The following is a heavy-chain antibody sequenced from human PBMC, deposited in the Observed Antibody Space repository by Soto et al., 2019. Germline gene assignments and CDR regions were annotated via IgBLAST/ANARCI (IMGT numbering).Heavy chain of an antibody. CDR2: IRSKAYGGTT. Sequence: EVQLVESGGGLVQPGRSLRLSCTASGFTFGDYAMSWFRQAPGKGLEWVGFIRSKAYGGTTEYAASVKGRFTISRDDSKSIAYLQMNSLKTEDTAVYYCTREGGFDYGDYGGDNWKYNWFDPWGQGTLVTVSS. D-gene: IGHD4-17*01. CDR3: TREGGFDYGDYGGDNWKYNWFDP. J-gene: IGHJ5*02. V-gene: IGHV3-49*03. CDR1: GFTFGDYA.